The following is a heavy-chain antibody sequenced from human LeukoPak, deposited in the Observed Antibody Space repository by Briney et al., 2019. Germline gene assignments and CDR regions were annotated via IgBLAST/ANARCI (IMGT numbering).Heavy chain of an antibody. CDR2: IYYSGST. D-gene: IGHD3-9*01. Sequence: SETLSLTCTVSGGSISSSSYYWGWIRQPPGKGLEWIGSIYYSGSTYYNPSLKSRVTISVDTSKNQFSLKLSSVTAADTAVYYCASALRYFDWFAPYIWGQGTMVTVSS. J-gene: IGHJ3*02. CDR3: ASALRYFDWFAPYI. V-gene: IGHV4-39*01. CDR1: GGSISSSSYY.